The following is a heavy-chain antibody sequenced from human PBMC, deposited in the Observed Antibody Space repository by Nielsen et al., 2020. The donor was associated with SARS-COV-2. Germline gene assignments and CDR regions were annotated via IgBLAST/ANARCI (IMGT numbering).Heavy chain of an antibody. CDR1: GCSISSGGYY. V-gene: IGHV4-31*03. D-gene: IGHD3-22*01. Sequence: SETLSLTCTVSGCSISSGGYYWSWIRQHPGKGLEWIGYIYYSGSTYYNPSLKSRVTISVDTSKNQFSLKLSSVTAADTAVYYCARDSVDSSGYYYFGYWGQGTLVTVSS. CDR2: IYYSGST. CDR3: ARDSVDSSGYYYFGY. J-gene: IGHJ4*02.